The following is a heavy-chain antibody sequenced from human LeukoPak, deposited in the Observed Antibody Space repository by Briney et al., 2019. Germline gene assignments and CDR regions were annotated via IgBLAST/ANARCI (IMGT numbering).Heavy chain of an antibody. V-gene: IGHV1-2*02. CDR1: GYTFTGYL. CDR2: INPNSGAT. CDR3: ARGRSNTSWFGWFDP. J-gene: IGHJ5*02. Sequence: ASVKVSCKASGYTFTGYLIHWVRQAPGQGLEWRGWINPNSGATYYAQKFQGRVTMARDSSISTAYVELSRLKSGDTAVYYCARGRSNTSWFGWFDPWGQGTRVTVSS. D-gene: IGHD3-10*01.